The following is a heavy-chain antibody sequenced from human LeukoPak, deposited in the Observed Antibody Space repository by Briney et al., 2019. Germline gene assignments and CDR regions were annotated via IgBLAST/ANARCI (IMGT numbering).Heavy chain of an antibody. V-gene: IGHV3-23*01. D-gene: IGHD3-22*01. J-gene: IGHJ4*02. Sequence: GGSLRLSCAASGFTFSSYAMSWVRQAPGKGLEWVSAISGSGGSTYYADSVKGRFTISRDNSKNTLYLQMNSLRAEDTAVYYCARRSSSGGYFDYWGKGTLVTVSS. CDR1: GFTFSSYA. CDR2: ISGSGGST. CDR3: ARRSSSGGYFDY.